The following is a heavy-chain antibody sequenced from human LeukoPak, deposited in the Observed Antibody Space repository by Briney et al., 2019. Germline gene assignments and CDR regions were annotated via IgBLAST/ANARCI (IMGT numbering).Heavy chain of an antibody. CDR2: IYYSGST. J-gene: IGHJ4*02. V-gene: IGHV4-59*01. CDR1: GGSISSYY. Sequence: SETLSLTCTVSGGSISSYYWSWIRQPPGKGLEWIGYIYYSGSTNYNPSLKSRVTISVDTSKNQFSLRLSSATAADTAVYYCARVTGYMVEDYFDYWGQGTLVTVSS. CDR3: ARVTGYMVEDYFDY. D-gene: IGHD6-13*01.